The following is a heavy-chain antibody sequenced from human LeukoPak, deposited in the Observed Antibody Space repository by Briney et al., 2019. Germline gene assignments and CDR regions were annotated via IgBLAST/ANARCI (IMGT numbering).Heavy chain of an antibody. V-gene: IGHV3-72*01. CDR1: GFAFKDHH. CDR3: LSDNSRPVY. D-gene: IGHD1-14*01. Sequence: GGSLRLSCAVSGFAFKDHHMGWVRQAPEKGLEWLGRIKTKAQSYTTEYAASVKGKFTLSRDDSKNSLFLQMNGLKTEDTAMYYCLSDNSRPVYWGQGTLVTVSS. J-gene: IGHJ4*02. CDR2: IKTKAQSYTT.